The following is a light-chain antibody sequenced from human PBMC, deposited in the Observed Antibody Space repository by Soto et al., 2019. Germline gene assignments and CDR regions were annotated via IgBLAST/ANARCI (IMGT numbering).Light chain of an antibody. Sequence: VLTQSPGTLSLSPGERATLSCRASQSLSSSFLAWYQKKPGLAPRLLLYGASNRANGIPDRFSGSGSGTDFTLSISRLEPEDFTVYFCLQYASPLYTFGQGTKLEIK. J-gene: IGKJ2*01. CDR1: QSLSSSF. CDR3: LQYASPLYT. V-gene: IGKV3-20*01. CDR2: GAS.